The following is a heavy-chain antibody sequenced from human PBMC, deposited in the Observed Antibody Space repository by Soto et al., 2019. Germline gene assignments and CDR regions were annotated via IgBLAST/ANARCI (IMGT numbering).Heavy chain of an antibody. J-gene: IGHJ4*02. CDR2: IYYSGST. CDR1: GGSISSGGYY. Sequence: PSETLSLTCTVSGGSISSGGYYWSWIRQHPGKGLEWIGYIYYSGSTYYNPSLKSRVTISVDTSKNQFSLKLSSVTAADTAVYYCARRVCSSTSCYYDYWGQGTLVTVSS. D-gene: IGHD2-2*01. V-gene: IGHV4-31*03. CDR3: ARRVCSSTSCYYDY.